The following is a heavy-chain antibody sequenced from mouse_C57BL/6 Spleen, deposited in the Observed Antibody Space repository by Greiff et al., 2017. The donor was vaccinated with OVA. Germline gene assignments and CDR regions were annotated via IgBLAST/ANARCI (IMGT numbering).Heavy chain of an antibody. J-gene: IGHJ4*01. CDR1: GYSITNCNHW. CDR3: ARGGNFYAMYY. CDR2: ISSSGST. V-gene: IGHV3-4*01. D-gene: IGHD2-1*01. Sequence: DVKLQESGPALVKPSQTVSLTCTVTGYSITNCNHWWDGIRQVSGSKLVWKGYISSSGSTDSNPSLKSRISITIDTSKNQLFLQLNSVTTEDIATYYCARGGNFYAMYYWGQVASVTVSS.